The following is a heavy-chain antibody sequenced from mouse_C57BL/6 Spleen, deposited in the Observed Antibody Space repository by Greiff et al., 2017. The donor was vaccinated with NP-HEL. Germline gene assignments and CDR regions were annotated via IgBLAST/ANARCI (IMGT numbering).Heavy chain of an antibody. CDR1: CYANTLVYY. D-gene: IGHD4-1*01. CDR2: LSYDGSN. V-gene: IGHV3-6*01. Sequence: EVKLVESGPGLVPPGKERERKGPGNCYANTLVYYFSFLLTFPCPPLSFIFSLSYDGSNNYNPSLKNRISITRDTSKNQFFLKLNSVTTEDTATYYCAELGRGNWFADWGQGTLVTVSA. CDR3: AELGRGNWFAD. J-gene: IGHJ3*01.